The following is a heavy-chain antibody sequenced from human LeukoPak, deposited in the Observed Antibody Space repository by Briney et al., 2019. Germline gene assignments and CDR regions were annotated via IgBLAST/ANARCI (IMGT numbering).Heavy chain of an antibody. D-gene: IGHD1-1*01. J-gene: IGHJ4*02. CDR3: ARGGWNDFFDY. CDR2: IYYIGTT. Sequence: NPSETLSLTFTVSAGSISYYYWSWIRPPPGKGLEWIVYIYYIGTTNYNPSLKSRVTISVDTSKNQFSPKLSSVTATDTAVYYCARGGWNDFFDYWGQGTLVTVSS. CDR1: AGSISYYY. V-gene: IGHV4-59*01.